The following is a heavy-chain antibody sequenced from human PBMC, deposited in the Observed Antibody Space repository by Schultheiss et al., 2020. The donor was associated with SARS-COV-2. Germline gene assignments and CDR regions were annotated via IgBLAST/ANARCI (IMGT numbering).Heavy chain of an antibody. CDR1: GYTFTSYD. CDR3: ASALVERTGSYGAFDI. V-gene: IGHV1-8*01. CDR2: MNPNSGNT. J-gene: IGHJ3*02. D-gene: IGHD1-26*01. Sequence: ASVKVSCKASGYTFTSYDINWVRQATGQGLEWMGWMNPNSGNTGYAQKFQGRVTMTRNTSISTAYMELSSLRSEDTAVYYCASALVERTGSYGAFDIWGQGTMVTVSS.